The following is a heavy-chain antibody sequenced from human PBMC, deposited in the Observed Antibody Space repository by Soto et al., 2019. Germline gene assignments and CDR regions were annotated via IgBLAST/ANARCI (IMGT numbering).Heavy chain of an antibody. CDR3: ASVTRTCISTSCYRYYYGMDV. J-gene: IGHJ6*02. D-gene: IGHD2-2*02. V-gene: IGHV4-30-2*02. Sequence: SETLSLTCAVSGGSISSGGYSWSWIRQLPGKGLEWIGYIYHSGSTNYNPSLKSRVTISVDTSKNQFSLKLSSVTAADTAVYYCASVTRTCISTSCYRYYYGMDVWGQGTTVT. CDR1: GGSISSGGYS. CDR2: IYHSGST.